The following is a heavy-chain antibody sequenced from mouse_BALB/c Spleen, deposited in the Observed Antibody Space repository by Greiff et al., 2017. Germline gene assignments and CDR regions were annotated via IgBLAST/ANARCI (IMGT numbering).Heavy chain of an antibody. V-gene: IGHV5-6-5*01. CDR2: ISSGGSP. CDR3: ARDDYAYAMDY. J-gene: IGHJ4*01. D-gene: IGHD2-4*01. CDR1: GFTFSSYA. Sequence: EVHLVESGGGLVKPGGSLKLSCAASGFTFSSYAMSWVRQTPEKRLEWVASISSGGSPYYPDSVKGRFTISRDNARNILYLQMSSLRSEDTAMYYCARDDYAYAMDYWGQGTSVTVSS.